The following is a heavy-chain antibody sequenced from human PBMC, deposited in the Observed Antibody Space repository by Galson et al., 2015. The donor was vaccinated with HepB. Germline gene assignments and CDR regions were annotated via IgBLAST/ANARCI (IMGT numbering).Heavy chain of an antibody. CDR2: IDSNNGGT. Sequence: SVKVSCKASGYIFTDYYMHWVRQAPGQGLEWMGWIDSNNGGTNYAQKFQGRVTMTRDTSINTAYMELSSLRSDDTAIYYCAREVIVGTILFDYWGQGTLVTVSS. J-gene: IGHJ4*02. CDR3: AREVIVGTILFDY. D-gene: IGHD1-26*01. CDR1: GYIFTDYY. V-gene: IGHV1-2*02.